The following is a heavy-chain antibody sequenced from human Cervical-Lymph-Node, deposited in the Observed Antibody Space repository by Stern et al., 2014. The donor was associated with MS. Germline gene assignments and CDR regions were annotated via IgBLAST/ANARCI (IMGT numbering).Heavy chain of an antibody. CDR3: ARDLSEDYFDY. J-gene: IGHJ4*02. D-gene: IGHD1-26*01. Sequence: MQLVESGGGLVKPGGSLRLSCAASGFTFSDHYMSWIRQAPGQGLEWDSYISSSCSTIYYADSVKGRFTISRDNAKNSLYLQMNSLRAEDTAVYYCARDLSEDYFDYWGQGTLVTVSS. CDR2: ISSSCSTI. CDR1: GFTFSDHY. V-gene: IGHV3-11*01.